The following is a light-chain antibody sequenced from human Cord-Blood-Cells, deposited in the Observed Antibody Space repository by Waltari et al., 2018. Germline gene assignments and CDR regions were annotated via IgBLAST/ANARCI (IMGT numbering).Light chain of an antibody. V-gene: IGLV2-23*01. Sequence: QSALTQPASASGPPGQPITISCTRTSSDVWSDNRGSRYQQHPGKAPKLMIYEGSKRPSGVSNRFSGSKSGNTASLTISGLQAEDEADYYCCSYAGSSTNYVFGTGTKVTVL. CDR3: CSYAGSSTNYV. J-gene: IGLJ1*01. CDR2: EGS. CDR1: SSDVWSDNR.